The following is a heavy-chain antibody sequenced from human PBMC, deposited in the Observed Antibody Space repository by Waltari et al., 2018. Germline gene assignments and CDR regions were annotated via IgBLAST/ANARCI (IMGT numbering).Heavy chain of an antibody. Sequence: QVQLVQSGAEVKKPGSSVKVSCKASGSTFSSYAIRWVRPAPGQGLEWMGGIIPIFGTANYAQKFQGRVTITTDESTSTAYMELSSLRSEDTAVYYCARDRRAAAGNYYYGMDVWGQGTTVTVSS. CDR1: GSTFSSYA. CDR2: IIPIFGTA. V-gene: IGHV1-69*05. CDR3: ARDRRAAAGNYYYGMDV. J-gene: IGHJ6*02. D-gene: IGHD6-13*01.